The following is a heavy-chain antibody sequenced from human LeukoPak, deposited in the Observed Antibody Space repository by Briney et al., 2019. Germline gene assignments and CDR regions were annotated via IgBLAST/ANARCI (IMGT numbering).Heavy chain of an antibody. CDR2: IIPILGIA. CDR1: GGTFSSYA. CDR3: ARDRGGFY. V-gene: IGHV1-69*04. Sequence: ASVKVSFKASGGTFSSYAISSVRQAPGQGLEWMGRIIPILGIANYAQKFQGRVTITADKSTSTAYMELSSLRSEDTAVYYCARDRGGFYWGQGTLVTVSS. D-gene: IGHD2-15*01. J-gene: IGHJ4*02.